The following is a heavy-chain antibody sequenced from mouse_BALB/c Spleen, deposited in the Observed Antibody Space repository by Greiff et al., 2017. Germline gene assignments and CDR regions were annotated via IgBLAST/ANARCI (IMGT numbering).Heavy chain of an antibody. Sequence: EVQLVESGGGLVKPGGSLKLSCAASGFTFSSYAMSWVRQTPEKRLEWVASISSGGSTYYPDSVKGRFTISRDNARNILYLQMSSLRSEDTAMYYCARGGYDYDGRFAYWGQGTLVTVSA. CDR3: ARGGYDYDGRFAY. CDR1: GFTFSSYA. J-gene: IGHJ3*01. V-gene: IGHV5-6-5*01. D-gene: IGHD2-4*01. CDR2: ISSGGST.